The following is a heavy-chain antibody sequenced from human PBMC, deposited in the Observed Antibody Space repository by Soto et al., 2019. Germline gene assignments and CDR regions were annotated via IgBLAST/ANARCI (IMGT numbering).Heavy chain of an antibody. V-gene: IGHV4-61*01. J-gene: IGHJ4*02. CDR3: ARDPLPYYFDY. CDR2: IYYTGST. CDR1: GGSVTSGSYY. Sequence: QVQLQESGPGLVKPSETLSLTCTVSGGSVTSGSYYWSWIRQPPGKELQWIGFIYYTGSTNYNPSLRSRVTISLDTSKNQFSLNLSSVTAADTAVYYCARDPLPYYFDYWGQGLLVTVSS.